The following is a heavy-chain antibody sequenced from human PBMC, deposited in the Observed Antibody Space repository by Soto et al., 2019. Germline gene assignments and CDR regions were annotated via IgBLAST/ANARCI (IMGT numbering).Heavy chain of an antibody. J-gene: IGHJ4*02. V-gene: IGHV2-5*01. CDR2: IYGSDDK. CDR3: ARRYDPYYFDY. CDR1: GFSLTTSAVA. Sequence: QITLKESGPTLVKPTQTLTLTCTFSGFSLTTSAVAVGWIRQPPGKALEWLAIIYGSDDKFYSPSLRSGLTITKATSTNQVVLTMTNMDPVDTDTYYCARRYDPYYFDYWGQGTLVTVSS. D-gene: IGHD1-1*01.